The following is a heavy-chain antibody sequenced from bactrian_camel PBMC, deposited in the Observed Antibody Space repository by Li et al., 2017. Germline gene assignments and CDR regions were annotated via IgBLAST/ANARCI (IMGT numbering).Heavy chain of an antibody. CDR1: SNILWSAS. Sequence: VQLVESGGGSVQAGGSLRLACVYSSNILWSASVGWFRQPPGLEREGVAAIYMRGPTTRYADSVKGRFTISRDNAKDTLYLQLNSLQIEDMAMYYCGRGIADCSGGACNVGSGFGYWGQGTQVTVS. D-gene: IGHD2*01. J-gene: IGHJ6*01. V-gene: IGHV3S54*01. CDR2: IYMRGPTT. CDR3: GRGIADCSGGACNVGSGFGY.